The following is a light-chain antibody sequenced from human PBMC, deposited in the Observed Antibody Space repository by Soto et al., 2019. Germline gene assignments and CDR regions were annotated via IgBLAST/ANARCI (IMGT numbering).Light chain of an antibody. V-gene: IGKV1-33*01. CDR2: DAS. J-gene: IGKJ2*01. CDR1: QDISNY. Sequence: DIQMTQSTSSLSASVGDRVTITCQASQDISNYLNWYQQKPGKAPKLLIYDASNLETGVPSRFSGSGSGTDFTFTISSLQPEDIATYYCQQYDSLPVTFGQGTKLEIK. CDR3: QQYDSLPVT.